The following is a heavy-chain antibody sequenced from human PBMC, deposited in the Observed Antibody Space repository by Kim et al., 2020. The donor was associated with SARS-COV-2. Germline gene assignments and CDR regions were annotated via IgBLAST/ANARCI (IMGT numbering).Heavy chain of an antibody. Sequence: GGSLRLSCAASGFTFSSYAMHWVRQAPGKGLEWVAVISYDGSNKYYADSVKGRFTISRDNSKNTLYLQMNSLRAEDTAVYYCASSGVYSSSWFDYWGQGT. CDR3: ASSGVYSSSWFDY. CDR2: ISYDGSNK. CDR1: GFTFSSYA. D-gene: IGHD6-13*01. J-gene: IGHJ4*02. V-gene: IGHV3-30*04.